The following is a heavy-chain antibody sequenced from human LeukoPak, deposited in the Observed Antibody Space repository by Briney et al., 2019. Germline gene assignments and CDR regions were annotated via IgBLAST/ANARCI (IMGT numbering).Heavy chain of an antibody. CDR2: VYYTEST. V-gene: IGHV4-38-2*02. CDR3: ARFGGYYDSSGY. CDR1: GYSISSGYY. Sequence: SETLSLTCTVSGYSISSGYYWGWIRQPPGKGLEWIGNVYYTESTYYNPSLKSRVIISVDTSKNQFSLKLSSVTAADTAIYYCARFGGYYDSSGYWGQGTLVSVSS. J-gene: IGHJ4*02. D-gene: IGHD3-22*01.